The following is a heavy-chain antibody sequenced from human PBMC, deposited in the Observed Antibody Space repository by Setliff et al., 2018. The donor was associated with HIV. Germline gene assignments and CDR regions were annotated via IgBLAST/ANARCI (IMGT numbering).Heavy chain of an antibody. J-gene: IGHJ1*01. CDR3: ATVGDSYYYYSRGSQPVQH. Sequence: SETLSLTCTVSDDSINSYYWSWIRQPPGEGLEYIGYIYYSGSTNYNPSLKSRVTISVDTSKTQFSLKLSSVTAADTAVYYCATVGDSYYYYSRGSQPVQHWGQGTLVTVSS. V-gene: IGHV4-59*01. CDR2: IYYSGST. CDR1: DDSINSYY. D-gene: IGHD3-22*01.